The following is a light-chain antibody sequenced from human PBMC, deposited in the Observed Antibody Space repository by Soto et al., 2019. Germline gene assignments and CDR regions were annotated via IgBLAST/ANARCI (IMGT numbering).Light chain of an antibody. CDR3: QQYNSYPWT. J-gene: IGKJ1*01. CDR2: KAS. V-gene: IGKV1-5*03. Sequence: DIQMTQSHSTLSAYVGDRVTITCRASQSISSWLAWYQQKPGKAPKLLIYKASSLESGVPSRFSGSGSGTEFTRTSSSLQPDDFATYYCQQYNSYPWTVGQGTKVEIK. CDR1: QSISSW.